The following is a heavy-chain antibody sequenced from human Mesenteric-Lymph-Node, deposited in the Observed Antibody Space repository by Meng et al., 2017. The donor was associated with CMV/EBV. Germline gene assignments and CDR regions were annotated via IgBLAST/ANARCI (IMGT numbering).Heavy chain of an antibody. CDR1: GFTFSDYY. Sequence: GESLKISCAASGFTFSDYYMSWIRQAPGKGLEWVSYISSSGSTIYYADSVKGRFTISRDNAKNSLYLQMNSLRAEDTAVYYCARAVGYYDFWSGYSYYYYGMDVWGQGTTVTVSS. CDR3: ARAVGYYDFWSGYSYYYYGMDV. CDR2: ISSSGSTI. V-gene: IGHV3-11*04. D-gene: IGHD3-3*01. J-gene: IGHJ6*02.